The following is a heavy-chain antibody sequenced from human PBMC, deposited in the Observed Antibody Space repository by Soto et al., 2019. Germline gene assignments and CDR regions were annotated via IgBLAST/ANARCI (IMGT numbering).Heavy chain of an antibody. Sequence: QVQQQQWGAGLLKPSETLSLTCAVYGGSFSGYYWSWIRQPPGKGLEWIGEINHSGSTNYNPSLKSRVTISVDTSKNQFSLKLSSVTAADAAVYYCARAGIVVLPAAMRAYFDYWGQGTLVTVSS. CDR3: ARAGIVVLPAAMRAYFDY. D-gene: IGHD2-2*01. J-gene: IGHJ4*02. CDR2: INHSGST. CDR1: GGSFSGYY. V-gene: IGHV4-34*01.